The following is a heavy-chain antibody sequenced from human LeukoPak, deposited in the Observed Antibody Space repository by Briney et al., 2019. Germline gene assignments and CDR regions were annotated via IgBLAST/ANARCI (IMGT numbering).Heavy chain of an antibody. J-gene: IGHJ5*02. CDR3: ARDSAAADPFNWFDP. CDR2: ISSSGSTI. V-gene: IGHV3-11*01. CDR1: GFTFSDYY. D-gene: IGHD6-13*01. Sequence: GGSLRLSCAASGFTFSDYYMSWIRQAPGKGLEWVSYISSSGSTIYYADSVKGRFTISRDNAKNSLYLQMNSLRAEDTAVYYCARDSAAADPFNWFDPWGQGTLVTVSS.